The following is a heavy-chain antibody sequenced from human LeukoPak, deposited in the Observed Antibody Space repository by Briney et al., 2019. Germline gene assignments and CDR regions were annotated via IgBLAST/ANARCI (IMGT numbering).Heavy chain of an antibody. CDR1: GYTFTSYD. CDR3: ARGLGDQWPVW. D-gene: IGHD6-19*01. V-gene: IGHV1-8*01. Sequence: GASVKVSCKASGYTFTSYDTNWVRQATGQGLEWIGWMNPNSGNTGYAQKFQGRVTMTRNTSISTAYMEPSGLRSEDTAVYYCARGLGDQWPVWWGQGTLVTVSS. CDR2: MNPNSGNT. J-gene: IGHJ4*02.